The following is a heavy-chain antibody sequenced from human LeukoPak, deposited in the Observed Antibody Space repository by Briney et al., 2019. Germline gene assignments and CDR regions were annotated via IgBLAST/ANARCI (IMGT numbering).Heavy chain of an antibody. D-gene: IGHD3-9*01. CDR1: GFTFSSYD. Sequence: PGGSLRLSCAASGFTFSSYDMTWVRQAPGKGLEWVGNIRQDDSEKNYVDSVKGRFTISRDNAKSSLYLQMNSLRAEDTAVYYCAREAGILTGYPGGMDVWGQGTTVTVSS. CDR2: IRQDDSEK. CDR3: AREAGILTGYPGGMDV. V-gene: IGHV3-7*01. J-gene: IGHJ6*02.